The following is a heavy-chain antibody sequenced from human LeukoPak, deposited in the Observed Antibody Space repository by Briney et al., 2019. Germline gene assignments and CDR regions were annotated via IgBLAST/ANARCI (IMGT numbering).Heavy chain of an antibody. CDR2: INHSGST. J-gene: IGHJ5*02. V-gene: IGHV4-34*01. CDR3: ARGWNSSSWYARRWFDP. CDR1: GGSFSGYY. D-gene: IGHD6-13*01. Sequence: PSETLSLTCAVYGGSFSGYYWSWIRQPPGKGLEWIGEINHSGSTNYNPSLKSRVTISVDTSKNQFSLKLSSVTAADTAVYYCARGWNSSSWYARRWFDPWGQGTLVTVSS.